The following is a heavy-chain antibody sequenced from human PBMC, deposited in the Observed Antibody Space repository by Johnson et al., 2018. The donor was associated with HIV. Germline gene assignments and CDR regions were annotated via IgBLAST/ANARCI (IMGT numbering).Heavy chain of an antibody. V-gene: IGHV3-30-3*01. CDR2: ISYDGSNK. CDR3: ARGSWRWVQQHAFDI. J-gene: IGHJ3*02. CDR1: GFTFSSYA. D-gene: IGHD5-24*01. Sequence: QVQLVESGGGVVQPGRSLRLSCAASGFTFSSYAMHWVRQAPGKGLEWVAVISYDGSNKYYADSVKGRFTISRDNAKNSLYLQMNSLRAEDTAVYYCARGSWRWVQQHAFDIWGQGTMVTVSS.